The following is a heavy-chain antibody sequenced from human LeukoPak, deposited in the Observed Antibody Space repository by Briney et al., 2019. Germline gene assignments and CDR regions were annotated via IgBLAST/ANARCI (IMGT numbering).Heavy chain of an antibody. Sequence: ASVKVSCKASGGTFSSYAISWVRQAPGQGLEWMGGIIPIFGTANYAQKFQGRVTITTDESTSTAYMELSSLRSEDTAVYYCAVYYYDSSGYHYFKYFQHWGQGTLVTVSS. V-gene: IGHV1-69*05. CDR3: AVYYYDSSGYHYFKYFQH. CDR2: IIPIFGTA. CDR1: GGTFSSYA. J-gene: IGHJ1*01. D-gene: IGHD3-22*01.